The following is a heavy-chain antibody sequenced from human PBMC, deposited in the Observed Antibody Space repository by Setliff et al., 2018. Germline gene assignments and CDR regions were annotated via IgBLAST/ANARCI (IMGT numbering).Heavy chain of an antibody. J-gene: IGHJ3*02. CDR3: ASAPLLYPDSSGLSGTFDI. CDR1: GGSISSGDYY. D-gene: IGHD3-22*01. Sequence: SETLSLTCTVSGGSISSGDYYWSWIHQPPGKGLEFVGYIYYSGSTYYNPSLKSRVTISIDTSKNQFSLKVNSVTAADTAVYYCASAPLLYPDSSGLSGTFDIWGQGTMVTVSS. V-gene: IGHV4-30-4*08. CDR2: IYYSGST.